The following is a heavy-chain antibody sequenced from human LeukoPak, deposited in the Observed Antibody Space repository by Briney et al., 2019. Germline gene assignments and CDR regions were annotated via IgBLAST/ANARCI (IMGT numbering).Heavy chain of an antibody. CDR2: INHSGST. CDR1: GGSFSGYY. Sequence: SETLSLTCAVYGGSFSGYYWSWIRQPPGKGLEWIGEINHSGSTNYNPSLKSRVTISVDTSKNQFSLKLSSVTAADTAVYYCARLDYYDSSALFDYWGQGTLVTVSS. CDR3: ARLDYYDSSALFDY. D-gene: IGHD3-22*01. J-gene: IGHJ4*02. V-gene: IGHV4-34*01.